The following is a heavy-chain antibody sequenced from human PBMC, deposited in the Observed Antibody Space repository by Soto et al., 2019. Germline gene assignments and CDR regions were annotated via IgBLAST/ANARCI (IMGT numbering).Heavy chain of an antibody. D-gene: IGHD3-22*01. Sequence: RASVKVSCKASGGTFSSYAISWVRQAPGQGLEWMGGIIPIFGTANYAQKFQGRVTITADESTSTAYMELSSLRSEDTAVYYCARPYYYDSSGYPTGGVYYYGMDVWGQGTTVTVSS. CDR3: ARPYYYDSSGYPTGGVYYYGMDV. J-gene: IGHJ6*02. CDR1: GGTFSSYA. CDR2: IIPIFGTA. V-gene: IGHV1-69*13.